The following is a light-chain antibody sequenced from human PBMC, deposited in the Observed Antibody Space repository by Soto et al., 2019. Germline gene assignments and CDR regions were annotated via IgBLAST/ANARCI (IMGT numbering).Light chain of an antibody. V-gene: IGLV2-14*01. CDR1: SSDVGGYNY. CDR2: DVS. J-gene: IGLJ1*01. Sequence: QSALTQPASVSGSPGQSITISCTGTSSDVGGYNYVSWYQHHPGKAPKLMIYDVSNRPSGVSNRFSGSKSGNTASLTISGLQAEDEADYYCSSYTSSSTYVFGTGPSSPS. CDR3: SSYTSSSTYV.